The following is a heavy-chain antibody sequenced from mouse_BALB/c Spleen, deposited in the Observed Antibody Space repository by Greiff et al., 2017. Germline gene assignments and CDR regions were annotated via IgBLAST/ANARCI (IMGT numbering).Heavy chain of an antibody. Sequence: VQLQQTGPELVKPGASVKISCKASGYSFTDYIMLWVKQSHGKSLEWIGNINPYYGSTSYNLKFKGKATLTVDKSSSTAYMQLNSLTSEDSAVYYCARGDAIHYAMDYWGQGTSVTVSS. CDR2: INPYYGST. CDR1: GYSFTDYI. V-gene: IGHV1-39*01. CDR3: ARGDAIHYAMDY. D-gene: IGHD3-3*01. J-gene: IGHJ4*01.